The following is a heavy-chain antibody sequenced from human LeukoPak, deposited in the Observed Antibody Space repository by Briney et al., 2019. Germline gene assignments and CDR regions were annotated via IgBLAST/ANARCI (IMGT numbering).Heavy chain of an antibody. CDR3: ARETTVVTQGGYFDY. D-gene: IGHD4-23*01. J-gene: IGHJ4*02. Sequence: ASVKVSFKASGYTFTVYYMHWVRQAPGQGLEWMGWINPNSGGTNYAQKFQGRVTMTRDTSISTAYMELSRLRSDDTAVYYCARETTVVTQGGYFDYWGQGTLVTVSS. CDR1: GYTFTVYY. V-gene: IGHV1-2*02. CDR2: INPNSGGT.